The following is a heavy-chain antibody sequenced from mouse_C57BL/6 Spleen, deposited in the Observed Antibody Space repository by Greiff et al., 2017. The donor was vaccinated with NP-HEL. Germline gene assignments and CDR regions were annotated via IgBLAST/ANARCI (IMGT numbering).Heavy chain of an antibody. CDR3: TGLRYYDVYY. Sequence: QVQLQQSGAELVRPGASVTLSCKASGYTFTDYEMHWVKQTPVHGLEWIGAIDPESGGTAYNQKFKGKAILTADKSSSTAYMELRSLTSEDSAVYYYTGLRYYDVYYWGQGTSVTVSS. CDR2: IDPESGGT. J-gene: IGHJ4*01. CDR1: GYTFTDYE. V-gene: IGHV1-15*01.